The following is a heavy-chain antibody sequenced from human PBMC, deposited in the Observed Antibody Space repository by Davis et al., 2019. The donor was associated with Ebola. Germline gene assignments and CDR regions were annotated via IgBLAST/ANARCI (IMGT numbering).Heavy chain of an antibody. V-gene: IGHV4-34*01. J-gene: IGHJ6*02. CDR1: GGSFSGYY. CDR2: INHSGST. Sequence: GSLRLSCAVYGGSFSGYYWSWIRQPPGKGLEWIGEINHSGSTNYNPSLKSRVTISVDTSKNQFSLKLSSVTAADTAVYYCARIHYYYGMDVWGQGTTVTVSS. CDR3: ARIHYYYGMDV.